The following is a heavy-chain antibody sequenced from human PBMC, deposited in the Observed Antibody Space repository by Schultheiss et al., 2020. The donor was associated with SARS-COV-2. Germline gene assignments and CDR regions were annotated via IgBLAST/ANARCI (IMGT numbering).Heavy chain of an antibody. V-gene: IGHV3-23*01. D-gene: IGHD3-3*01. CDR3: AKPVTIFGVVID. J-gene: IGHJ4*02. CDR2: IDYDGRIT. Sequence: GGSLRLSCAASGFTFSSYGMGWVRQAPGKGPEWVSRIDYDGRITNYADSVKGRFTISRDNSKNTVFLQMNSLRAEDTAVYYCAKPVTIFGVVIDWGQGTLVTVSS. CDR1: GFTFSSYG.